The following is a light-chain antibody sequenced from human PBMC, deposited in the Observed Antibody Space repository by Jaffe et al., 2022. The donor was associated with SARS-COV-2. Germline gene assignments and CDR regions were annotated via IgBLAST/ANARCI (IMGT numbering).Light chain of an antibody. CDR2: GAS. Sequence: EVVLTQSPGTLSLSPGTRATLSCRASQSVTSTFLVWHQQKPGQAPRLLIYGASNRATGIPDRFSGSGSGTDFTLTISRLEPEDFAVYYCQYYGISPYTFGQGTKLEIK. CDR3: QYYGISPYT. CDR1: QSVTSTF. J-gene: IGKJ2*01. V-gene: IGKV3-20*01.